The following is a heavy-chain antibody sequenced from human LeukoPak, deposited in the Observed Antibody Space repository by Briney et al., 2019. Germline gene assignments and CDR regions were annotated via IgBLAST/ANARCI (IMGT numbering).Heavy chain of an antibody. V-gene: IGHV1-18*01. CDR2: TSAHNDDT. D-gene: IGHD1-1*01. CDR1: GDTCTSYG. Sequence: GASVKVSCKASGDTCTSYGIGWVRQAPGQGLEWMGWTSAHNDDTNYAETLQGRLTMTTDISTGTAYMELTSLRSDDTAVYYCARDWDSRNDYDPWGRGTLVIVSS. J-gene: IGHJ5*02. CDR3: ARDWDSRNDYDP.